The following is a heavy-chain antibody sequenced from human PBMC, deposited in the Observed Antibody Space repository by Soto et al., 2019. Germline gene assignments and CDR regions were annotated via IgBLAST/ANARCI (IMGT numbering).Heavy chain of an antibody. D-gene: IGHD6-19*01. CDR3: ARACYSSGWYVWPYRGWFDP. CDR1: GGSFSGYY. CDR2: INHSGST. V-gene: IGHV4-34*01. Sequence: QVQLQQWGAGLLKPSETLSLTCAVYGGSFSGYYWSWIRQPPGKGLEWIGEINHSGSTNYNPSLKSRVTISVDTSKNQFSLKLSSVTAADTAVYYCARACYSSGWYVWPYRGWFDPWGQGTLVTVSS. J-gene: IGHJ5*02.